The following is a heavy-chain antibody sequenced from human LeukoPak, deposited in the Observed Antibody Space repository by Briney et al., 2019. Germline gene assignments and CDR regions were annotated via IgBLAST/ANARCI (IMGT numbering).Heavy chain of an antibody. J-gene: IGHJ4*02. CDR2: IYYSGST. V-gene: IGHV4-39*07. CDR3: ARGRNSAVNSDY. CDR1: GGSISSSSYY. D-gene: IGHD2-21*01. Sequence: SETLSLTCTVSGGSISSSSYYWGWIRQPPGKGLEWIGSIYYSGSTYYNPSLKSRVTISVDTSKNQFSLKLSSVTAADTAVYYRARGRNSAVNSDYWGQGTLVTVSS.